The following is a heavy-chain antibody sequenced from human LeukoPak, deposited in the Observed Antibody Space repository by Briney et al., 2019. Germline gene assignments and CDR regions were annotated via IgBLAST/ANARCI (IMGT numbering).Heavy chain of an antibody. CDR3: ARVQMWELRWFDP. CDR1: GFTFSSYS. J-gene: IGHJ5*02. D-gene: IGHD1-26*01. Sequence: GGSLRLSCAASGFTFSSYSRNWVRQPPGKGLEWVSSISSSSSYVYYADSVKGRFTISRDNAKNSLYLQMNSLRAEDTAVYYCARVQMWELRWFDPWGQGTLVTVSS. V-gene: IGHV3-21*01. CDR2: ISSSSSYV.